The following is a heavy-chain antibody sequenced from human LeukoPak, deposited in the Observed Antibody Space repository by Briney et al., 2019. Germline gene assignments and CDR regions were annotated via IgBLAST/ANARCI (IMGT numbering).Heavy chain of an antibody. V-gene: IGHV1-69*05. CDR2: IIPIFGTA. CDR3: TRALYCSSTSCPRDYYHYYMDV. D-gene: IGHD2-2*01. CDR1: GGTFSSYA. Sequence: GASVKVSCKASGGTFSSYAISWVRQAPGQGLEWMGGIIPIFGTANYAQKFQGRVTITTDESTSTAYMELSSLRSEDTAVYYCTRALYCSSTSCPRDYYHYYMDVWGRGTTVTVSS. J-gene: IGHJ6*03.